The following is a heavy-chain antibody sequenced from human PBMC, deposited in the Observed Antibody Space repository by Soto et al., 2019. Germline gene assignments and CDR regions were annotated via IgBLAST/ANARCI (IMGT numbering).Heavy chain of an antibody. CDR1: SYS. CDR3: ARDLGEGMDV. D-gene: IGHD3-3*01. J-gene: IGHJ6*01. CDR2: ISSSSSYI. V-gene: IGHV3-21*01. Sequence: SYSMNWVRQAPGNGLEWVSSISSSSSYIYYADSVKVRFTISRDNAKNSLYLQMKSLRAEDTAVYYCARDLGEGMDVWGQGTTVTASS.